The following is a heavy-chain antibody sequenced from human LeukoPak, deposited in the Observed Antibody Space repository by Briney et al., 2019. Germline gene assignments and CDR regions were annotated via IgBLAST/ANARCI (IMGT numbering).Heavy chain of an antibody. V-gene: IGHV3-7*03. CDR1: GVTFSSFW. CDR3: AGGSGWLIDH. D-gene: IGHD6-19*01. CDR2: IKQDGSEK. Sequence: PGGSLRLSCAASGVTFSSFWMNWVRQAPGKGLEWVAIIKQDGSEKIYVDSVKGRFTISRDNAKNSLYVQMNSLTVEDTAIYYCAGGSGWLIDHWGQGTLVTVSS. J-gene: IGHJ4*02.